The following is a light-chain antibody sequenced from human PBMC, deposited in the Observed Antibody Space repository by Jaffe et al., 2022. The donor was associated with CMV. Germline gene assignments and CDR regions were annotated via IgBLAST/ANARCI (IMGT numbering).Light chain of an antibody. CDR2: QDT. V-gene: IGLV3-1*01. CDR1: QLGDRF. CDR3: QAWDRSTEDVV. Sequence: YAVTQPPSLSVSPGQTANITCSGDQLGDRFVCWYQQRPGQSPVLVIYQDTERPSGIPERFSGSNSGNTATLTISGTQTMDEANYYCQAWDRSTEDVVFGGGTKLTVL. J-gene: IGLJ2*01.